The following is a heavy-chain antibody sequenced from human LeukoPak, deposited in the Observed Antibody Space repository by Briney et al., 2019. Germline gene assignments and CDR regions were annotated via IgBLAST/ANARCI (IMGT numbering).Heavy chain of an antibody. Sequence: GGSLRLSCAASGFTLNTYGMHWVRQAQGKGLEWVAFIRFDGSNKYYADSVKGRFTISRDNSKNTLYLQMKSLRPEDTAVYYCARGDGYCSSASCSGNWGQGTLVTVSS. V-gene: IGHV3-30*02. CDR3: ARGDGYCSSASCSGN. CDR2: IRFDGSNK. CDR1: GFTLNTYG. D-gene: IGHD2-2*03. J-gene: IGHJ4*02.